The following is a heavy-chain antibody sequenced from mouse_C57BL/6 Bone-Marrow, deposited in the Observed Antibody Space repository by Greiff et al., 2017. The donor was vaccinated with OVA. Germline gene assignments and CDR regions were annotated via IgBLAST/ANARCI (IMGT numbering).Heavy chain of an antibody. V-gene: IGHV1-80*01. Sequence: VQLQQSGAELVKPGASVKISCKASGYAFSSYWMNWVKQRPGKGLEWIGQIYPGDGDTNYNGKFKGKATLTADKSSSTAYMQLSSLTSEDSAVYFCARGNDGYYPYYFDYWGQGTTLTVSS. CDR2: IYPGDGDT. D-gene: IGHD2-3*01. CDR3: ARGNDGYYPYYFDY. CDR1: GYAFSSYW. J-gene: IGHJ2*01.